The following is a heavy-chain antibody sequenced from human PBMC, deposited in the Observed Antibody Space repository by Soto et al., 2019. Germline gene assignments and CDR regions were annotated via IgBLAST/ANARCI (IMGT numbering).Heavy chain of an antibody. CDR2: INHSGST. J-gene: IGHJ6*03. CDR1: GGSFSGYY. Sequence: SETLSLTCAVYGGSFSGYYWSWIRQPPGKGLEWIGEINHSGSTNYNPSLKSRVTISVDTSKNQFSLKLSSVTAADTAVYYCAIGAAPTNRGYYIDVWGKGTTVTGSS. D-gene: IGHD2-2*01. CDR3: AIGAAPTNRGYYIDV. V-gene: IGHV4-34*01.